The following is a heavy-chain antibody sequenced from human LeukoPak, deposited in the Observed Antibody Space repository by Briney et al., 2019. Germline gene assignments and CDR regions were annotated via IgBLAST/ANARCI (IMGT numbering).Heavy chain of an antibody. CDR2: ISSSSSYI. D-gene: IGHD3-22*01. CDR3: ARDLNYYDSSGYNPYYYYYYMDV. Sequence: GGSLRLACAASGFTFSSYSMNWVRQAPGKGLEWVSSISSSSSYIYYADSVKGRFTISRDNAKNALYLQMNSLRAEDTAVYYCARDLNYYDSSGYNPYYYYYYMDVWGKGPTVPVSS. J-gene: IGHJ6*03. CDR1: GFTFSSYS. V-gene: IGHV3-21*01.